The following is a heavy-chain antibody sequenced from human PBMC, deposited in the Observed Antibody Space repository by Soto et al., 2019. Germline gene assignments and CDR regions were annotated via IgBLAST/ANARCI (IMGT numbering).Heavy chain of an antibody. J-gene: IGHJ3*02. D-gene: IGHD3-3*01. CDR2: IYSGGST. V-gene: IGHV3-66*01. Sequence: GGSLRLSCAASGFTVSSNYMSWVRQAPGKGLEWVSVIYSGGSTYYADSVKCRFTISRDNSKNTLYLQMNSLRAEDTAVYYCARGGEPAADTYYDFWSGYSHAAFDIWGQGTMVTVSS. CDR1: GFTVSSNY. CDR3: ARGGEPAADTYYDFWSGYSHAAFDI.